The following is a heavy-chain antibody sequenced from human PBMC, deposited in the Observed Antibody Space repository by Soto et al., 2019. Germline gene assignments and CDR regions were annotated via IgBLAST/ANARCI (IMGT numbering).Heavy chain of an antibody. J-gene: IGHJ6*02. CDR3: ARAPGAYYYYGMDV. CDR1: GGSISSGGYY. D-gene: IGHD2-8*02. CDR2: IYYSGST. Sequence: QVQLQESGPGLVKPSQTLSLTCTVSGGSISSGGYYWSWIRQHPGKGLEWIGYIYYSGSTYYNPSLNSRVTLSVDTSKNQFSLKLGSVTAADTAVYYCARAPGAYYYYGMDVWGQGTTVTVSS. V-gene: IGHV4-31*03.